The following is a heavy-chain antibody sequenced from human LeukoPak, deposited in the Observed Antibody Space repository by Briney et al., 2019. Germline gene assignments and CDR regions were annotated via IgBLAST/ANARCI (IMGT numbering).Heavy chain of an antibody. Sequence: TLSLTCTVSGGSISSGGYYWSWIRQHPGKGLEWIGYIYYSGSTYYNPSLKSRVTISVDTSKNQFSLKLSSVTAADTAVYCCARGLMYYYDSSGCFFDYWGQGTLVTVSS. CDR2: IYYSGST. J-gene: IGHJ4*02. D-gene: IGHD3-22*01. V-gene: IGHV4-31*03. CDR1: GGSISSGGYY. CDR3: ARGLMYYYDSSGCFFDY.